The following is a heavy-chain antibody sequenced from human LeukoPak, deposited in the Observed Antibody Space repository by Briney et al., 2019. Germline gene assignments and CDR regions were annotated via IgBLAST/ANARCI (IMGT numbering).Heavy chain of an antibody. V-gene: IGHV4-59*01. J-gene: IGHJ6*02. CDR2: IYYSGST. CDR3: ARGRSRSDYYYGMDV. CDR1: GGSISSYY. Sequence: PSETLSLTCTVSGGSISSYYWSWIRQPPGKGLEWIGHIYYSGSTNYNPSLKSRVTISVDTSKNQFSLKLSSVTAADTAVYYCARGRSRSDYYYGMDVRGQGTTVTVSS.